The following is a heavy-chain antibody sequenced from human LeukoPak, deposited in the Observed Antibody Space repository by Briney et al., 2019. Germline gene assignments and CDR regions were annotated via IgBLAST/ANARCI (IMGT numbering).Heavy chain of an antibody. V-gene: IGHV6-1*01. J-gene: IGHJ4*02. D-gene: IGHD3-9*01. Sequence: SETLSLTCTVSGGSISSYYWTWIRQSPSRGLEWLGRTYYRSKWFNDYAVSVKSRLIINPDTSKNQFSLQLNSVTPEDTAVYYCAREAAGYQKWGQGTLVTVSS. CDR2: TYYRSKWFN. CDR3: AREAAGYQK. CDR1: GGSISSYY.